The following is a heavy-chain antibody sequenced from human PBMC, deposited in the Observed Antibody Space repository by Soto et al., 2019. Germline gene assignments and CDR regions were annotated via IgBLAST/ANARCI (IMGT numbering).Heavy chain of an antibody. CDR1: GYSISSSNW. CDR2: IYYSGST. CDR3: ARTPIFAPVGV. Sequence: PSETLSLTCAVSGYSISSSNWWGCIRQPPGKGLEWIGYIYYSGSTYYNPSLKSRVTMSVDTSKNQFSLKLSSVTAVDTAVYYCARTPIFAPVGVWGKGTTVTVSS. D-gene: IGHD3-3*01. V-gene: IGHV4-28*01. J-gene: IGHJ6*04.